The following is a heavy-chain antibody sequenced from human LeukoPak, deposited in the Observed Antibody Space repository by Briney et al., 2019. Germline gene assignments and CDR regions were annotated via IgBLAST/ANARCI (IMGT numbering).Heavy chain of an antibody. CDR1: GYTFTGYY. V-gene: IGHV1-2*02. J-gene: IGHJ4*02. CDR2: INPNSGGT. D-gene: IGHD3-22*01. CDR3: AKGVGGYLAFDY. Sequence: ASVKVSCKASGYTFTGYYMHWVRQAPGQGLEWMGWINPNSGGTNYAQKFQGRVTMTRDTSISTAYMELNSLRAEDTAVYYCAKGVGGYLAFDYWGQGTLVTVSS.